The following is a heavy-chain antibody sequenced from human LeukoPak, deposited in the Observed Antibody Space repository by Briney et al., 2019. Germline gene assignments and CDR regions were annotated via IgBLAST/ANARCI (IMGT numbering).Heavy chain of an antibody. V-gene: IGHV3-21*01. J-gene: IGHJ4*02. D-gene: IGHD6-13*01. CDR3: ARDLSYSSSPYYFDY. CDR1: GFTFSTYT. CDR2: ISGSSSYI. Sequence: GGSPRLSCAASGFTFSTYTMNWVRQAPGKGLEWVSSISGSSSYIYYRDSVKGRFTISRDNAKNSLYLQMNSLRAEDTAVYYCARDLSYSSSPYYFDYWGQGSLVTVSS.